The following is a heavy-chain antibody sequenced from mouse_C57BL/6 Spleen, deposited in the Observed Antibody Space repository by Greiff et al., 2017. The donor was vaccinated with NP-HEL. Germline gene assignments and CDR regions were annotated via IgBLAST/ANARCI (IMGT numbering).Heavy chain of an antibody. J-gene: IGHJ3*01. CDR1: GFTFSDFY. Sequence: EVKLMESGGGLVQSGRSLRLSCATSGFTFSDFYMEWVRQAPGKGLEWIAASRNKANDYTTESSVSVKGRFIVSKDTSKSILYLQMNALRAEDTAIYYCARDLITTVRAFAYWGQGTLVTVSA. CDR2: SRNKANDYTT. CDR3: ARDLITTVRAFAY. V-gene: IGHV7-1*01. D-gene: IGHD1-1*01.